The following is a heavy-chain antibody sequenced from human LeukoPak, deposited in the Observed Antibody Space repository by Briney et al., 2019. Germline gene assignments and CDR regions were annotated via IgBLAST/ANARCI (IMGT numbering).Heavy chain of an antibody. V-gene: IGHV3-33*01. Sequence: PGGSLRLSCAASGFTFSSHYRRWVSQAPGKGLEWVAVIWYDGSNKYYADSVRGRFTISKDNSKNQLHLQMNSLRAEDPAVYYCARVDYPWLPHYYYYYGMDVWGQGTTVTVSS. CDR1: GFTFSSHY. CDR3: ARVDYPWLPHYYYYYGMDV. D-gene: IGHD3-9*01. J-gene: IGHJ6*02. CDR2: IWYDGSNK.